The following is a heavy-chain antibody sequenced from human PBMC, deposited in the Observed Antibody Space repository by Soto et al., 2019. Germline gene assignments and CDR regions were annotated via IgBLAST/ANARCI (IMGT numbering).Heavy chain of an antibody. CDR3: ARDRGRWLQLRIDY. J-gene: IGHJ4*02. V-gene: IGHV3-30-3*01. CDR1: GFTFSSYA. D-gene: IGHD5-12*01. Sequence: QVQLVESGGGMVQPGRSLRLSCAASGFTFSSYAMHWVRQAPGKGLEWVAVISYDGSNKYYADSVKGRFTISRDNSKNTLYLQMNSLRAEDTAVYYCARDRGRWLQLRIDYWGQGTLVTVSS. CDR2: ISYDGSNK.